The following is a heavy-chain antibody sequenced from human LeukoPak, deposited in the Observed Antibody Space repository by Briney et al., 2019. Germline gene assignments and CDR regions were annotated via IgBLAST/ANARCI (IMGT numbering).Heavy chain of an antibody. V-gene: IGHV3-66*02. CDR2: IYSGGST. CDR1: GFTVSSNY. J-gene: IGHJ4*02. Sequence: GGSLRLSCAASGFTVSSNYMSWVRQAPGKGLEWVSVIYSGGSTYYADSVKGRFTISRDNSKNTLYLQMNSLRAEDTAVYYCAREHYYGSGSYYYFDYWGQGTLVTVSS. D-gene: IGHD3-10*01. CDR3: AREHYYGSGSYYYFDY.